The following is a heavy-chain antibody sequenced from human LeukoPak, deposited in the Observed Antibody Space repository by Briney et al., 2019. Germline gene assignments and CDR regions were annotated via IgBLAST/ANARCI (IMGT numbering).Heavy chain of an antibody. J-gene: IGHJ4*02. D-gene: IGHD1/OR15-1a*01. Sequence: GGSLRLSCAASGFAFRSYAMSWVRQAPGKGLEWVSGISSSGGSTDYADSVKGWFTISRDNSKNTLYLQMNSLTVEDTAIYYCAKLKGRATMPAGSGYWGQGTLLTVSS. V-gene: IGHV3-23*01. CDR1: GFAFRSYA. CDR3: AKLKGRATMPAGSGY. CDR2: ISSSGGST.